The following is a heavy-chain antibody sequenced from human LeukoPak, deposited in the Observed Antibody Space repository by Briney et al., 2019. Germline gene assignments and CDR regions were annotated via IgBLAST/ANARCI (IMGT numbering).Heavy chain of an antibody. Sequence: ASVKVSCKASGYTFTGYYMHWVRQAPGQGLEWMGWINPKSGGTKYAQKFQGRVPMTRDTSMSTAYMDLTRLRSDDTAVYHCARDTGMFTVNQDGMDVWGQGTTVTVSS. V-gene: IGHV1-2*02. CDR1: GYTFTGYY. CDR2: INPKSGGT. D-gene: IGHD4-17*01. CDR3: ARDTGMFTVNQDGMDV. J-gene: IGHJ6*02.